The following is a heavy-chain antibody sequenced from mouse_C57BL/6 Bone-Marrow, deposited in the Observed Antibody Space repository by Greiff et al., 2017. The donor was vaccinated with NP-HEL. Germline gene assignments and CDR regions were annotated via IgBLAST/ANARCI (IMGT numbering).Heavy chain of an antibody. CDR2: INPSSGYT. CDR3: AYYFDY. J-gene: IGHJ2*01. CDR1: GYTFTSYW. Sequence: SGAELAKPGASVKLSCKASGYTFTSYWMHWVKQRPGQGLEWIGYINPSSGYTKYNQKFKDKATLTADNSSSTAYMQLSSLTYEESAVYYCAYYFDYWGQGTTLTVSS. V-gene: IGHV1-7*01.